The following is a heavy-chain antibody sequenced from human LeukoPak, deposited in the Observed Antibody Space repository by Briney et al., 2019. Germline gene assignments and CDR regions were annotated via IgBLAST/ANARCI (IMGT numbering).Heavy chain of an antibody. D-gene: IGHD2-21*02. V-gene: IGHV5-51*01. CDR3: ARRVSLAYCGGDCYEFDY. Sequence: GESLKISCKGSGYSFTSYWIGWVRQMPGKGLEWMGIIYPGDSDTRYSPSFQGQVTISADKPISTAYLQWSSLKASDTAMYYCARRVSLAYCGGDCYEFDYWGQGTLVTVSS. CDR2: IYPGDSDT. J-gene: IGHJ4*02. CDR1: GYSFTSYW.